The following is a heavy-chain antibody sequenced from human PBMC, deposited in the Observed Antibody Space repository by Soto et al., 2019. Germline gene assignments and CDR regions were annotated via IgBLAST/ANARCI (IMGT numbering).Heavy chain of an antibody. J-gene: IGHJ4*02. CDR3: VRHSPELDY. CDR1: GFSFSSFS. CDR2: ITASGDTI. V-gene: IGHV3-48*02. Sequence: GGSLRLSCAASGFSFSSFSMNWVRQAPGKGPEWLSYITASGDTIYYADSVKGRFAMSRDNAKNSLFLQMRSLRDDDTAVYYCVRHSPELDYWGQGTLVTVSS.